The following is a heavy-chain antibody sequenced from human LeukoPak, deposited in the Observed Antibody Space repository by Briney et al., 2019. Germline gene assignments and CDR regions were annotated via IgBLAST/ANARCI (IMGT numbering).Heavy chain of an antibody. CDR3: ARGGGISHYYYYMDV. V-gene: IGHV4-39*07. D-gene: IGHD6-13*01. CDR1: GGSVSHSNYY. Sequence: SETLSLTCTVSGGSVSHSNYYWAWIRQPPGKGLEWIGSIYYNGNTYYSLSLKSRVTISVDTSKHQFSLKLNSVTAADTAVYYCARGGGISHYYYYMDVWGKGTTVTISS. J-gene: IGHJ6*03. CDR2: IYYNGNT.